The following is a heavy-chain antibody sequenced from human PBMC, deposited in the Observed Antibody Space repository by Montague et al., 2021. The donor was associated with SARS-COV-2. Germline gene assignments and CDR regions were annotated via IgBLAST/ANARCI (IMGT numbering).Heavy chain of an antibody. CDR3: ARADRRSPETTHLYYYKGMGP. CDR2: IYLSGRT. J-gene: IGHJ1*01. Sequence: SETLSLTCTVSGDSISTSYLALIRHPPGKGLEWIAFIYLSGRTSYNPSPKRRVTISEDTSKNQVSLNQSSATAADTAVYFCARADRRSPETTHLYYYKGMGPWDQGTPVTVS. CDR1: GDSISTSY. D-gene: IGHD1-7*01. V-gene: IGHV4-59*12.